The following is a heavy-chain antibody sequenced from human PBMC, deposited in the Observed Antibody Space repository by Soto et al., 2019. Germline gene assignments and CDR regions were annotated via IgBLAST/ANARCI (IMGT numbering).Heavy chain of an antibody. V-gene: IGHV3-21*01. D-gene: IGHD3-22*01. J-gene: IGHJ4*02. CDR1: GFTFSSYS. CDR2: ISSSSSYI. Sequence: EVQLVESGGGLVKPGGSLRLSCAASGFTFSSYSMNWVRQAPGKGLEWVSSISSSSSYIYYADSVKGRFTISRDNAKNSLYLQMNSLRAEDTAVYYCARAPYYYDSSGYWAYWGQGPLVTVSS. CDR3: ARAPYYYDSSGYWAY.